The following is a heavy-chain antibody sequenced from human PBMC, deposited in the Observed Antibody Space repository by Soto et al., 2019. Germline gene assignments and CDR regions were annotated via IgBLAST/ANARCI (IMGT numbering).Heavy chain of an antibody. CDR2: IYFTGST. CDR3: TRGPPRVQWFDP. V-gene: IGHV4-61*01. Sequence: SETLSLTCTVSGGAVSSGSYYWSWIRQPPGKGLEWIGHIYFTGSTNYNPSLKSRVTMSLDTSRNQFSLKLSSVTAADTAVYYCTRGPPRVQWFDPWGLGTLVTVSS. J-gene: IGHJ5*02. CDR1: GGAVSSGSYY.